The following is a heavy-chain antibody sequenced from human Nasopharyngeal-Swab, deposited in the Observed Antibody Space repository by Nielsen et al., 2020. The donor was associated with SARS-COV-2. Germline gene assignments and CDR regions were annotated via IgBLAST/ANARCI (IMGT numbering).Heavy chain of an antibody. CDR3: ARTIAAAGPYVMDV. CDR1: GFRFSDHA. Sequence: GGSLRLSCAASGFRFSDHAMHWVRQAPGKGLEWVTFIWADGSTHDYADSVKGRFTISRDNAKNSLYLQMNSLRAEDTAVYYCARTIAAAGPYVMDVWGQGTTVTVSS. D-gene: IGHD6-13*01. CDR2: IWADGSTH. V-gene: IGHV3-33*01. J-gene: IGHJ6*02.